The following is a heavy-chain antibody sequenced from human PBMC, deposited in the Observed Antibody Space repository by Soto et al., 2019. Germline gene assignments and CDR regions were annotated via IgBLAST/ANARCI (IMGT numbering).Heavy chain of an antibody. Sequence: QVQLVESGGGVVQPGRSLRLSCAASGFTFSSYGMHWVRQAPGKGLEWVAVISYDGSNKYYADSVKGRFTISRDNSKNTLYLQMNSRRAEDTAVYYCVSGTTGAFDIWGQGTMVTVSS. CDR3: VSGTTGAFDI. V-gene: IGHV3-30*03. D-gene: IGHD1-1*01. CDR1: GFTFSSYG. CDR2: ISYDGSNK. J-gene: IGHJ3*02.